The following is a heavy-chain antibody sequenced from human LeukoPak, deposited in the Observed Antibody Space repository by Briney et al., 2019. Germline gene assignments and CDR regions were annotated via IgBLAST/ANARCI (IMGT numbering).Heavy chain of an antibody. Sequence: GGSLRLSCAVSGFTFSNFAMSWVRQAPGKGLEWVSGISGSGGSTYYADSVKGRFTISRDNSKNTLYLQVNSLRAEDTAVYYCAKCTTRNTHYPIDYWGREPWSPSPQ. CDR1: GFTFSNFA. J-gene: IGHJ4*02. D-gene: IGHD4-17*01. CDR2: ISGSGGST. CDR3: AKCTTRNTHYPIDY. V-gene: IGHV3-23*01.